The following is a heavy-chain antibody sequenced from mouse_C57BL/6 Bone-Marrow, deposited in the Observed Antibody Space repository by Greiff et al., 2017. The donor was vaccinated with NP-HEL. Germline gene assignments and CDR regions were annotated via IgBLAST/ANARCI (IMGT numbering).Heavy chain of an antibody. Sequence: QVQLKESGPELVKPGASVKISCKASGYAFSSSWMNWVKQRPGKGLEWIGRIYPGDGDTNYNGKFKGKATLTADKSSSTAYMQLSSLTSEDSAVYFCARQGYDSVLYWGQGTTLTVSS. V-gene: IGHV1-82*01. CDR1: GYAFSSSW. CDR3: ARQGYDSVLY. D-gene: IGHD2-4*01. CDR2: IYPGDGDT. J-gene: IGHJ2*01.